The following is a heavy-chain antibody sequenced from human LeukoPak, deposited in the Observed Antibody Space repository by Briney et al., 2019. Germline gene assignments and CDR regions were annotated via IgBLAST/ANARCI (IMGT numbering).Heavy chain of an antibody. CDR2: INHSGST. Sequence: SETLSLTCTVSGGSITSYYWSWIRQPPGKGLEWIGEINHSGSTNYNPSLKSRVTISVDTSKNQFSLKLSSVTAADTAVYYCARHVAAAGTAGFDYWGQGTLVTVSS. V-gene: IGHV4-34*01. CDR3: ARHVAAAGTAGFDY. CDR1: GGSITSYY. J-gene: IGHJ4*02. D-gene: IGHD6-13*01.